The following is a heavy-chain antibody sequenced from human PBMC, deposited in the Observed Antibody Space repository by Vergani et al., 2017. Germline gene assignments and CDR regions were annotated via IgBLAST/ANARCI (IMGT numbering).Heavy chain of an antibody. J-gene: IGHJ2*01. Sequence: QVQLVESGGGVVQPGRSLRLSCAASGFTFSSYGMHWVRQAPGKGLEWVAVISYDGSNKYYADSVKGRFTISRDNSKNKLYLQMNSLRAEDTAVYYCAKDFRRARLCWYFDLWGRGTLVTVSS. CDR2: ISYDGSNK. CDR1: GFTFSSYG. CDR3: AKDFRRARLCWYFDL. V-gene: IGHV3-30*18. D-gene: IGHD3-10*01.